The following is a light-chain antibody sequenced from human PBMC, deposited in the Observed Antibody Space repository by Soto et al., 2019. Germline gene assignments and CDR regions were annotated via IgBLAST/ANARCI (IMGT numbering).Light chain of an antibody. CDR1: SSNIGSTT. J-gene: IGLJ1*01. Sequence: QSVLTQPPSASGTPGQRVTISCSGSSSNIGSTTVNWYQQVPGTAPKLLIYGNNQRPSGVPDRFSGSKAGDTASLTISGLQADDEAEYFCISYKTDDTFVFGSGTKVTVL. CDR3: ISYKTDDTFV. CDR2: GNN. V-gene: IGLV1-44*01.